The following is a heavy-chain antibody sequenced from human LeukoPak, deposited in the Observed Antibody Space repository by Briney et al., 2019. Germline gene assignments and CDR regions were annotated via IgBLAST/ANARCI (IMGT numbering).Heavy chain of an antibody. D-gene: IGHD2-15*01. CDR2: VRYDGRNK. CDR1: EFTFSSYG. V-gene: IGHV3-30*02. J-gene: IGHJ4*02. CDR3: AKQQAEPIALVVTATSAFDF. Sequence: GGSLRLSCAASEFTFSSYGMHWVRQAPGQGLEWVAFVRYDGRNKYYADSVKGRFTISQDKSKNPLYLQLKSLRAADTAVYYCAKQQAEPIALVVTATSAFDFWGRGTLITVSS.